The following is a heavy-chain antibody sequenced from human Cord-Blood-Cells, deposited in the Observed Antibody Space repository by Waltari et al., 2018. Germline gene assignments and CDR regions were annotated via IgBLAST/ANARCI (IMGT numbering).Heavy chain of an antibody. D-gene: IGHD6-13*01. CDR3: VRTTRVAAADPYWYFDL. V-gene: IGHV4-34*04. Sequence: QVQLQQWGAGLLKPSETLSLTCAVYGGSFSGYYWSWIRQPPGKGLEWIGEINHSGSTNHNPSLTSRATISVDTSKNQFSLKLSSVTAADTAVYYCVRTTRVAAADPYWYFDLWGRGTLVTVSS. J-gene: IGHJ2*01. CDR2: INHSGST. CDR1: GGSFSGYY.